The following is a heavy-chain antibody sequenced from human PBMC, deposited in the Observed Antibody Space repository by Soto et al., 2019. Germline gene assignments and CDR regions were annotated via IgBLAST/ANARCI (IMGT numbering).Heavy chain of an antibody. CDR2: IGTAGDT. CDR1: GFTFSSYD. V-gene: IGHV3-13*01. D-gene: IGHD3-3*01. J-gene: IGHJ4*02. Sequence: EVQLVESGGGLVQPGGSLRLSCAASGFTFSSYDMHWVRQATGKGLEWVSAIGTAGDTYYPGSVKSRFTISRENAKNSLYIQMNSLRAGDTAVYYCARERSGCSFDYWGQGTLVTVSS. CDR3: ARERSGCSFDY.